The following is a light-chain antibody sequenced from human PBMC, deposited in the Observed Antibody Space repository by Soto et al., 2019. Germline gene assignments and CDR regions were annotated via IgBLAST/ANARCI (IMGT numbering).Light chain of an antibody. CDR3: QQYENSPLT. CDR2: RTS. CDR1: QSVGSSF. Sequence: EIVLTQSPDTLSLSPGERATLSCRASQSVGSSFLAWYQQKPGQAPRLLIYRTSTRATGIPDRFTGSGSGTDFTLTISRLEPEDFAVYYCQQYENSPLTFGGGTNVEIK. J-gene: IGKJ4*01. V-gene: IGKV3-20*01.